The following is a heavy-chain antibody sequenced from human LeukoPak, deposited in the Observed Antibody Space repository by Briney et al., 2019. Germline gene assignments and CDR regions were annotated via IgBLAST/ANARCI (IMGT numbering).Heavy chain of an antibody. D-gene: IGHD2-15*01. CDR1: GGSIRSYS. J-gene: IGHJ6*03. CDR3: ARVKESSGGRMISGRFLDYKYYYMDV. V-gene: IGHV4-59*01. CDR2: IHHSRST. Sequence: SETLSLTCTVSGGSIRSYSWSWIRQPPGSGLEWIGYIHHSRSTNYNPSLKSRVTVSVDTSKNQFSLILSSVAAADTAMYYCARVKESSGGRMISGRFLDYKYYYMDVWGKGTTVTVSS.